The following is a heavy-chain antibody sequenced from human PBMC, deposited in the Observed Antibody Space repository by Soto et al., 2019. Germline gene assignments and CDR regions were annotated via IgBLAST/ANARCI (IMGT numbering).Heavy chain of an antibody. V-gene: IGHV4-31*03. CDR3: AGLLSGATGVY. J-gene: IGHJ4*02. Sequence: PSETLSLTCTVSGGSISKGGYYWSWIRQHPGKGLEWIGYTYHSGSAFYNPSLKSRFTMSVETSKNQFSLKLSSVTVSDTAVDYCAGLLSGATGVYWGQGTLVTVSS. CDR1: GGSISKGGYY. CDR2: TYHSGSA. D-gene: IGHD1-1*01.